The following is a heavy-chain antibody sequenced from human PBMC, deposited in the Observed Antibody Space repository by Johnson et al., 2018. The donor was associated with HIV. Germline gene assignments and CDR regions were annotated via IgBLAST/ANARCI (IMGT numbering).Heavy chain of an antibody. V-gene: IGHV3-7*05. CDR2: IKEDGGET. D-gene: IGHD3-10*01. J-gene: IGHJ3*02. Sequence: EKLVESGGGLVQPGGSRRLSCAGSGFTFNFHWMTWVRQAPGKGLEWVAIIKEDGGETYYVDSVKGRFTISRDNANNLLYLQMSSLRVEDTAVYYCARESGQFGVSAFDMWGQGTMVTVSS. CDR1: GFTFNFHW. CDR3: ARESGQFGVSAFDM.